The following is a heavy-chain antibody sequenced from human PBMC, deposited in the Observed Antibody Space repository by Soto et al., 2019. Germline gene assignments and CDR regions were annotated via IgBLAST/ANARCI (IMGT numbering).Heavy chain of an antibody. D-gene: IGHD2-8*02. CDR2: IYPGDSDT. V-gene: IGHV5-51*01. Sequence: GEPLQISCQGSGYAFSGYWIAWVRQMPGKGLEWMGIIYPGDSDTRYSPSFQGQVTISVDKSITTAYLQWSSLKASDTAMYYCARGYCTATICDPWFDPWGQGTLVTSPQ. CDR1: GYAFSGYW. J-gene: IGHJ5*02. CDR3: ARGYCTATICDPWFDP.